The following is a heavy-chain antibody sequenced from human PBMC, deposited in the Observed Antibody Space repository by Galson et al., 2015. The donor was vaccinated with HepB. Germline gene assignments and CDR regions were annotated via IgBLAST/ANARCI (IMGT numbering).Heavy chain of an antibody. CDR2: ISYDGSNK. D-gene: IGHD6-13*01. V-gene: IGHV3-30*18. CDR1: GFTFSSYG. Sequence: SLRLSCAASGFTFSSYGMHWVRQAPGKGLEWVAVISYDGSNKYYADSVKGRFTISRDNSKNTLYLQMNSLRAEDTAVYYCAKDAFPSSWYSDDGMDVWGQGTTGTVSS. CDR3: AKDAFPSSWYSDDGMDV. J-gene: IGHJ6*02.